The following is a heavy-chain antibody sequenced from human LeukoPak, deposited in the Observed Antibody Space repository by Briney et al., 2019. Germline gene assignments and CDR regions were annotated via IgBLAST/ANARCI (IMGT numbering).Heavy chain of an antibody. D-gene: IGHD2-8*01. Sequence: PSETLPLTCTVSGGSISSGSYYWSWIRQPAGKGLEWIGHIYTSGSTNYNPSLKSRVTISVDTSKNQFSLKLSSVTAADTALYHCARVLIGFFDYWGQGTLVTVSS. V-gene: IGHV4-61*09. CDR1: GGSISSGSYY. CDR3: ARVLIGFFDY. CDR2: IYTSGST. J-gene: IGHJ4*02.